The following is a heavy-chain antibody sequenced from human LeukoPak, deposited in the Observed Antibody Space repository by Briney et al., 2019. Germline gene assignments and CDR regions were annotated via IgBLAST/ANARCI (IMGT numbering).Heavy chain of an antibody. Sequence: GGSLRLSCAASGFTFSSYAMSWVRQAPGKGLEWVSAISGSGGSTYYVDSVKGRFTISRDNSKNTLYLQMNSLGAEDTAVYYCAKVNANGPHWFDPWGQGTLVTVSS. CDR3: AKVNANGPHWFDP. J-gene: IGHJ5*02. D-gene: IGHD2-21*01. CDR2: ISGSGGST. CDR1: GFTFSSYA. V-gene: IGHV3-23*01.